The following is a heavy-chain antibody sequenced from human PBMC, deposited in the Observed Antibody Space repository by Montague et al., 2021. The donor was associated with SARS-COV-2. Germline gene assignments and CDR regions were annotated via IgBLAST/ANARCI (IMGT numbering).Heavy chain of an antibody. CDR3: ARVRYFDTTFDY. Sequence: PALVKPTPTLTLTCTFSGFSLSTSGMCVSWIRQPPGKALEWLALIDWDDDKFYSTSLKTRLTISKDTSKNQVDLTMTNMDPVDTATYYCARVRYFDTTFDYWGQGTLVTVSS. D-gene: IGHD3-9*01. CDR2: IDWDDDK. J-gene: IGHJ4*02. V-gene: IGHV2-70*01. CDR1: GFSLSTSGMC.